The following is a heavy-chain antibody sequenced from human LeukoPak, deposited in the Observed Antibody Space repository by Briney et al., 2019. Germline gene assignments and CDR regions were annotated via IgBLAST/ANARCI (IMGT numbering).Heavy chain of an antibody. V-gene: IGHV3-23*01. J-gene: IGHJ4*02. CDR2: ISGSGGST. Sequence: PGGSLRLSCAASGFTFSSYAMSWVRQAPGKGLEWVSAISGSGGSTYYADSVKGRFTISRDNSKNTLYLQMNSLRAEDTAVYYCAKAHLYCSGGRCYSDPFDYWGQGTLVTVSS. CDR3: AKAHLYCSGGRCYSDPFDY. CDR1: GFTFSSYA. D-gene: IGHD2-15*01.